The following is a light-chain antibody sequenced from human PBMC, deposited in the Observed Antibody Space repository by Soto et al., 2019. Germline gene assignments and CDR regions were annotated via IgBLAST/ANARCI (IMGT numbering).Light chain of an antibody. Sequence: ETVLTQSPGTLSLSPGERVTLSCRASQSVSSGYLAWYQQRPGQAPRLLIYAASSRAAGIPDRFSGSGSGTDFTHTISRLEPEDFAVFYCQQYGNAPHTFGQGTKLDIK. CDR3: QQYGNAPHT. CDR2: AAS. V-gene: IGKV3-20*01. J-gene: IGKJ2*01. CDR1: QSVSSGY.